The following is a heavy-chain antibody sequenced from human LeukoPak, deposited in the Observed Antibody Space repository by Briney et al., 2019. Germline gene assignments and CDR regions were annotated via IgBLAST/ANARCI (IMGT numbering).Heavy chain of an antibody. CDR2: IYYSGST. J-gene: IGHJ6*02. V-gene: IGHV4-61*05. Sequence: SETLSLTCTVSGGSISSSSYYWGWIRRPPGKGLEWIGYIYYSGSTNYNPSLKSRVTISVDTSKNQFSLKLSSVTAADTAVYYCARVDGYCSGGSCYSPFYYGMDVWGQGTTVTVSS. CDR1: GGSISSSSYY. CDR3: ARVDGYCSGGSCYSPFYYGMDV. D-gene: IGHD2-15*01.